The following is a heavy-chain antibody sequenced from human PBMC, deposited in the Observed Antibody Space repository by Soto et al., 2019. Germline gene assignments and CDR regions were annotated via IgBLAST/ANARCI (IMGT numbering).Heavy chain of an antibody. CDR2: ISGSGGST. D-gene: IGHD3-22*01. CDR3: AKGLKNYYDSSGYHRRYNWFDP. V-gene: IGHV3-23*01. J-gene: IGHJ5*02. Sequence: SCAASGFTFSSYAMSWVRQAPGKGLEWVSAISGSGGSTYYADSVKGRFTISRDNSKNTLYLQMNSLRAEDTAVYYCAKGLKNYYDSSGYHRRYNWFDPWGQGTLVTVSS. CDR1: GFTFSSYA.